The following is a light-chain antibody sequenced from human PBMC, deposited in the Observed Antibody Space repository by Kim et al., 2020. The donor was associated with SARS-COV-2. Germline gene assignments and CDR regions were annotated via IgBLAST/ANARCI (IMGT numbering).Light chain of an antibody. V-gene: IGKV3-20*01. Sequence: ELVLTQSPGTLSLSPGDRATLSCRASESVSSNYLAWYQQKRPGQAPTLLIYSASNRAAGIPDRFSGSGSGTLFTLTINGLEPEDVAVYYCQQYGSPPKVFDQGTKVEIK. CDR1: ESVSSNY. CDR3: QQYGSPPKV. J-gene: IGKJ1*01. CDR2: SAS.